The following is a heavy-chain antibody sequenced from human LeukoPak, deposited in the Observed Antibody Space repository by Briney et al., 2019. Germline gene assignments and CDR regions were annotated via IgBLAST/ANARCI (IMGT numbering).Heavy chain of an antibody. CDR3: AKDLHGGYSSDY. J-gene: IGHJ4*02. D-gene: IGHD4-23*01. CDR2: IGYEGVHK. V-gene: IGHV3-30*02. Sequence: GGSLRLSCAASGLTFNNFGMHWVRQAPGKGLEWVSFIGYEGVHKYYADSVKGRFTISKDNSKATLYLQMNSLRPEDTAVYYCAKDLHGGYSSDYWGQGTLVTVFS. CDR1: GLTFNNFG.